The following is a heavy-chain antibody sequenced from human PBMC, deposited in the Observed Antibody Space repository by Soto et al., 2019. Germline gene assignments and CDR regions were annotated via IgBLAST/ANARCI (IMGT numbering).Heavy chain of an antibody. Sequence: VQLVESGGGLVKPGGSLRLSCAASGFAFSDYSMNWVRQAPGKGLEWVSFIRTTSTIIYYAASVKGRFTISRDDAKNSLYLQMNSLRHEDTAVYYCAREGFSSGWRFDPWGQGTLVTVSS. CDR3: AREGFSSGWRFDP. V-gene: IGHV3-48*02. CDR1: GFAFSDYS. CDR2: IRTTSTII. J-gene: IGHJ5*02. D-gene: IGHD6-19*01.